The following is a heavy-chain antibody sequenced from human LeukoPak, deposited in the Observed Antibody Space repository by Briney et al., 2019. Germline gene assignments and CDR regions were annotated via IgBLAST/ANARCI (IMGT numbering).Heavy chain of an antibody. CDR2: INPNSGGT. V-gene: IGHV1-2*02. J-gene: IGHJ3*02. D-gene: IGHD3-22*01. CDR3: ARDSSNYYDSSGYWPNAFDI. CDR1: GYTFTSYY. Sequence: ASVKVSCKASGYTFTSYYMHWVRQAPGQGLEWMGWINPNSGGTNYAQKFQGRVTMTRDTSISTAYMELSRLRSDDTAVYYCARDSSNYYDSSGYWPNAFDIWGQGTMVTVSS.